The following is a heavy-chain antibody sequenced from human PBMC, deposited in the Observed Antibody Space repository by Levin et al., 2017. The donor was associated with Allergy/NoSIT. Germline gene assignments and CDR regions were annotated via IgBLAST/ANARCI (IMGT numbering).Heavy chain of an antibody. D-gene: IGHD4-11*01. CDR2: IHSDGSSR. Sequence: SGESLKISCVGSGFTFSDYWIHWVRQVPGKGLLWVSRIHSDGSSRSYADSVKGRFTVSRDNDKNTVYLEISSLSAEDTAVYYCARGRAGISNDAFDLWGQGTFVTVSS. CDR1: GFTFSDYW. V-gene: IGHV3-74*01. J-gene: IGHJ3*01. CDR3: ARGRAGISNDAFDL.